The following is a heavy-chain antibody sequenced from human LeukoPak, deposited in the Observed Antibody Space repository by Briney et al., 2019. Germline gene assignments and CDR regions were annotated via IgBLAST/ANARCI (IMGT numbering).Heavy chain of an antibody. CDR2: INYSGTT. V-gene: IGHV4-39*01. Sequence: SKTLSLTRTVSGGSISSDSYYWGWIRQPPGKGLEWIGSINYSGTTYYNPSLKSRVTISVDTSKNQFSLKVSSVTAADTAVYYCARRVPSGSGSYDFDYWGQGTLVTVSS. CDR1: GGSISSDSYY. CDR3: ARRVPSGSGSYDFDY. J-gene: IGHJ4*02. D-gene: IGHD3-10*01.